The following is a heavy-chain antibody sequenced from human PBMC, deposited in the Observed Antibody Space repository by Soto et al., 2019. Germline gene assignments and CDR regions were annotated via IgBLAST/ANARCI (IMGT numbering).Heavy chain of an antibody. Sequence: EVQLVESGGGLVKPGRSLRLSCAASGFTFSSYSMNWVRQAPGKGLEWVSSISSSSSNMYYADSVKGRFTISRDNAKNSLYLQMNSLRAEDTAVYYCARDRGSSGWYAGRWFDPWGQGTLVTVSS. D-gene: IGHD6-19*01. J-gene: IGHJ5*02. CDR3: ARDRGSSGWYAGRWFDP. V-gene: IGHV3-21*01. CDR1: GFTFSSYS. CDR2: ISSSSSNM.